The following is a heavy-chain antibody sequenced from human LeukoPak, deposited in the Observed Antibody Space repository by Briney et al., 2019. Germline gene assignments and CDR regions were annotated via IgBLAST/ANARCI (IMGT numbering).Heavy chain of an antibody. V-gene: IGHV4-59*08. Sequence: MSSETLSLTCTVSGGSISSYYWSWIRQPPGKGLEWIGYIYYSGSTNYNPSLKSRVTISVDTSKNQFSLKLSSVTAADTAVYYCARNSILWFGELPNYGMDVWGQGTTVTVSS. CDR3: ARNSILWFGELPNYGMDV. D-gene: IGHD3-10*01. CDR2: IYYSGST. CDR1: GGSISSYY. J-gene: IGHJ6*02.